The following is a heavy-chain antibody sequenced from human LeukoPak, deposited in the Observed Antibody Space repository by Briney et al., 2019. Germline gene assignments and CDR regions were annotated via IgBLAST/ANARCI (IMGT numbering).Heavy chain of an antibody. D-gene: IGHD3-3*01. V-gene: IGHV1-18*01. Sequence: ASVKVSCKASGYTFTSYGISWVRQAPGQGLEWMGWISAYNGNTNYAQKLQGRVTMTTDTSTGTAYMELRSLRSDDTAVYYCAKKEHDFWSGYYTGGWFDPWGQGTLVTVSS. CDR2: ISAYNGNT. CDR1: GYTFTSYG. J-gene: IGHJ5*02. CDR3: AKKEHDFWSGYYTGGWFDP.